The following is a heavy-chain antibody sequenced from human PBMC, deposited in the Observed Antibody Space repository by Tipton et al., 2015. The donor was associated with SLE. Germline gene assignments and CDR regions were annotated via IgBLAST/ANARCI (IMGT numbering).Heavy chain of an antibody. CDR2: ITLNSDSI. Sequence: SLRLSCASSGFTFDDYAMHWVRQAPGKGLEWVSGITLNSDSIGYGDSVRGRFTISRDNAKNSLFLEMNSLRPEDSALYYCAKGWYPGGLGRHGLDVWGQGTSVTVSS. D-gene: IGHD4-23*01. CDR3: AKGWYPGGLGRHGLDV. V-gene: IGHV3-9*01. CDR1: GFTFDDYA. J-gene: IGHJ6*02.